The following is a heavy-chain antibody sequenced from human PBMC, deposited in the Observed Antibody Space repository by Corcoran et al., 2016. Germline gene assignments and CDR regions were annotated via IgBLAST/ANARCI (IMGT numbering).Heavy chain of an antibody. Sequence: EVQLVESGGGLVKPGGSLRLSCAASGFTFSNAWMSWVRQAPGKGLEWVGRIKSKTDGGTTDYAAPVKGRFTISRDDSKNTLYLQMNSLKTEYTAVYYCTTDPGYSYGGSLAYWGQGTLVTVSS. CDR3: TTDPGYSYGGSLAY. V-gene: IGHV3-15*01. D-gene: IGHD5-18*01. J-gene: IGHJ4*02. CDR2: IKSKTDGGTT. CDR1: GFTFSNAW.